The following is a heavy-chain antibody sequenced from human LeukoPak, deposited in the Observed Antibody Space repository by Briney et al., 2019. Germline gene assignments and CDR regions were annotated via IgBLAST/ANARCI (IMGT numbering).Heavy chain of an antibody. J-gene: IGHJ4*02. V-gene: IGHV3-74*01. CDR2: INTDGSST. CDR3: ARDERGDYKIDY. CDR1: GFIFTTYW. D-gene: IGHD4-17*01. Sequence: GGSLRLSCTASGFIFTTYWMHWVRQLPGKGLVWVSRINTDGSSTYYADSVKGRFTISRDNAKNTLYLQMNSLRAEDTAVYYCARDERGDYKIDYWGQGTLVTVSS.